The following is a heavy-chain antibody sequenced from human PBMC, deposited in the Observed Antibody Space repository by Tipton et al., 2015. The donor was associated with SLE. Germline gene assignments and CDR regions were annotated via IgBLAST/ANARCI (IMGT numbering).Heavy chain of an antibody. J-gene: IGHJ3*02. CDR2: IHPGDSES. V-gene: IGHV5-51*01. CDR1: GDSISSGDYYW. Sequence: SLRLSCTVSGDSISSGDYYWIGWVRQMPGKGLEWMGIIHPGDSESRYSPSFQGQVTISADKSITTAYLQWNSLKASDTAMYYCASPPITRGAFDIWGQGTMVSVSS. D-gene: IGHD1-14*01. CDR3: ASPPITRGAFDI.